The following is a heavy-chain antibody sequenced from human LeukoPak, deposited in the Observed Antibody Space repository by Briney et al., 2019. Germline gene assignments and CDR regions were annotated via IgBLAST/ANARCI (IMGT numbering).Heavy chain of an antibody. CDR3: ARWAQGMDV. CDR2: IYYSGST. V-gene: IGHV4-59*01. Sequence: SETLSLTCTVSGGSMSSYYWSGIRQPPGKGLEWIGYIYYSGSTNYNPSLKSRVTISVDTSKNQFSLKLSSVTAADTAVYYCARWAQGMDVWGQGTTVTVPS. CDR1: GGSMSSYY. J-gene: IGHJ6*02.